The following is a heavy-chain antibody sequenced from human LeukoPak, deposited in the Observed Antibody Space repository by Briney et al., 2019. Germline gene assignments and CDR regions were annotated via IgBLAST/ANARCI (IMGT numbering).Heavy chain of an antibody. CDR2: INPNNGGT. Sequence: ASVKLSCKASGYTFTGYHMHWVRQAPGQGLEWMGWINPNNGGTNYAQKFQGRVTLTLDTSISTAYMELTRLRSDDTALYYCARFSGWSLVGDFWGQGTLVTVSS. CDR3: ARFSGWSLVGDF. D-gene: IGHD6-19*01. CDR1: GYTFTGYH. V-gene: IGHV1-2*02. J-gene: IGHJ4*02.